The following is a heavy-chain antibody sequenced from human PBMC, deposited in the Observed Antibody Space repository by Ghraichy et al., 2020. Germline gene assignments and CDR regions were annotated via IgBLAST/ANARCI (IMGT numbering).Heavy chain of an antibody. J-gene: IGHJ4*02. V-gene: IGHV4-39*01. CDR1: GGSISSSSYY. CDR2: IYYSGST. D-gene: IGHD1-26*01. Sequence: SETLSLTCTVSGGSISSSSYYWGWIRQPPGKGLEWIGSIYYSGSTYYNPSLKSRVTISVDTSKNQFSLKLSSVTAADTAVYYCWRVGATPAPRDYWGQGTLVTVSS. CDR3: WRVGATPAPRDY.